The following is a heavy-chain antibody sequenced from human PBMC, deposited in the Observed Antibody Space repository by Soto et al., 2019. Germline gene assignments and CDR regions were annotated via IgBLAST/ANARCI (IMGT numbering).Heavy chain of an antibody. CDR1: GFTFSSYA. CDR2: ISSNGGST. Sequence: EVQLVESGGGLVQPGGSLRLSCAASGFTFSSYAMHWVRQAPGKGLEYVSAISSNGGSTYYANSVKGRFTISRDNSKNTLYLQMGSLRAEDMAVYSFARTPDGLPQLYYYYMDVWGKGTTVTVSS. D-gene: IGHD5-12*01. CDR3: ARTPDGLPQLYYYYMDV. V-gene: IGHV3-64*01. J-gene: IGHJ6*03.